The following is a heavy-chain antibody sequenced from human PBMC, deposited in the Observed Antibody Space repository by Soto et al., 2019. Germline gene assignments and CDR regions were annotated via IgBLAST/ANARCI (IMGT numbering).Heavy chain of an antibody. J-gene: IGHJ3*01. CDR3: ARQRPPVLRRPLDAFDV. V-gene: IGHV4-39*01. Sequence: QLQLQESGPGLVKPSETLSLTCSVSGGAISNSYYWGWIRQPPGKGPEWIGSVYISGNTYHNPALRCRVSKSVDTATGQSSLTLPSLTRSDTAVYYCARQRPPVLRRPLDAFDVWGPGIEVIVSS. CDR1: GGAISNSYY. CDR2: VYISGNT. D-gene: IGHD4-17*01.